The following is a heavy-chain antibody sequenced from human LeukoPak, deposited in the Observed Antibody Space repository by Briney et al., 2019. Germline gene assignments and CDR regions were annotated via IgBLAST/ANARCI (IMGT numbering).Heavy chain of an antibody. Sequence: GGSLRLSCAASGFTFTSHAMSWVRQAPGKGLEWVSVINSGGGDTYYAGSVKGRFTISRDNSKSTLYLQMNSLRADDTAVYYCAGDPCGIGTAFEIWGQGTMVTVSS. V-gene: IGHV3-23*01. J-gene: IGHJ3*02. CDR2: INSGGGDT. CDR1: GFTFTSHA. D-gene: IGHD1-26*01. CDR3: AGDPCGIGTAFEI.